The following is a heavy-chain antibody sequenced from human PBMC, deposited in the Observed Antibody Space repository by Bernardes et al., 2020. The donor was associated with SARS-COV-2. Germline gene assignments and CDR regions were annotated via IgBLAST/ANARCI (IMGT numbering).Heavy chain of an antibody. J-gene: IGHJ5*02. CDR2: IYWDDDK. V-gene: IGHV2-5*02. CDR3: AHWFGMVTRAWFDP. Sequence: TLVKPTQTLTLTCTFSGFSLSTSGSTSGVGVGWIRQPPGKALEWLALIYWDDDKRYSPSLRSRLTISKDTSKNQVVLTMTNMGPVDTATYYCAHWFGMVTRAWFDPWGQGTLVTVSS. D-gene: IGHD3-3*01. CDR1: GFSLSTSGSTSGVG.